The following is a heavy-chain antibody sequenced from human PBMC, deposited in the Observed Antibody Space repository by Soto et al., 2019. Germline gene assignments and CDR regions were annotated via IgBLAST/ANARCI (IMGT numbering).Heavy chain of an antibody. D-gene: IGHD2-2*01. CDR1: GYNFMKYG. CDR2: ISPYSGYT. J-gene: IGHJ4*02. V-gene: IGHV1-18*01. CDR3: AREATVLIPAARPSHFDS. Sequence: ASVKVSCKGFGYNFMKYGTNWVRQAPGQGLEWVGWISPYSGYTHSAQKFHGRLTLTTDTAASTAYMELEVLRSADTALYFCAREATVLIPAARPSHFDSWGQGTLVTVSS.